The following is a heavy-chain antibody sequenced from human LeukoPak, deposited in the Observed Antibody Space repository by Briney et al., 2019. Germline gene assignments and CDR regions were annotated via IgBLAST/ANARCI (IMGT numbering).Heavy chain of an antibody. Sequence: SETLSLTCTVSGGSISSYYWSWIRQPPGKGLEWIGYIYYSGSTNYNPSLKSRVTISVDTSKNQFPLKLSSVTAADTAVYYCARLSIKEGTRAWFDPWGQGTLVTVSS. CDR3: ARLSIKEGTRAWFDP. D-gene: IGHD6-6*01. J-gene: IGHJ5*02. CDR2: IYYSGST. CDR1: GGSISSYY. V-gene: IGHV4-59*08.